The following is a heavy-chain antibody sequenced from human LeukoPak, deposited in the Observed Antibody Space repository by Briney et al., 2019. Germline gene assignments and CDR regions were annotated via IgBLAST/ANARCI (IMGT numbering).Heavy chain of an antibody. D-gene: IGHD3-10*01. Sequence: PGGSLRLSCTASGFTFGDYAMSWFRQAPGKGLEWVGSIRSIGYGGTTEYAASVKGRFTISRDDSKSIAYLQMNSLKTEDTAVYYCSRGRVWFGEKPSRDFDYWGQGTLVTVSS. CDR1: GFTFGDYA. CDR2: IRSIGYGGTT. CDR3: SRGRVWFGEKPSRDFDY. V-gene: IGHV3-49*03. J-gene: IGHJ4*02.